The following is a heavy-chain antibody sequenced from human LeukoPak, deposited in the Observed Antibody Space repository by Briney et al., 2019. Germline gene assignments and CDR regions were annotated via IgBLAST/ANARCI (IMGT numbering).Heavy chain of an antibody. D-gene: IGHD3-9*01. J-gene: IGHJ6*02. CDR1: GFTFSSYW. CDR2: INGDGRDI. Sequence: GGSLRLSCVASGFTFSSYWMHWVRQDPRKGLVWVSRINGDGRDINYADSVRGRFTISRDNAKNTLFLQMNTLRVEDTAVYYCTRDLMDYDVSTGLHHYYMDVWGQGTTVTVSS. V-gene: IGHV3-74*01. CDR3: TRDLMDYDVSTGLHHYYMDV.